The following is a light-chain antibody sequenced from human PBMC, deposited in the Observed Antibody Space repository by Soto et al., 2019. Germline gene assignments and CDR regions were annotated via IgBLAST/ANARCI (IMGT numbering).Light chain of an antibody. CDR3: QQYNNWPQT. J-gene: IGKJ1*01. CDR2: GAS. Sequence: EIVMTQSPATLSVSPGERATLSCRASQSVSSNLAWYQQKPGQAPRLLIYGASTRATGIPARFSGSRSGTEFTLTISSLQSEDFAVYYCQQYNNWPQTFGQGTKVEFK. V-gene: IGKV3-15*01. CDR1: QSVSSN.